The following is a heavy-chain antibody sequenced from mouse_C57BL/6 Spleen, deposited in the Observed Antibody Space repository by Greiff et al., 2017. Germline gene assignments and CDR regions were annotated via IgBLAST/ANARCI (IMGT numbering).Heavy chain of an antibody. Sequence: QVHVKQSGAELVRPGASVKLSCKASGYTFTDYYINWVKQRPGQGLEWIARIYPGSGNTYYNEKFKGKATLTAEKSSSTAYMQLSSLTSEDSAVYFCARRGYDKAMDYWGQGTSVTVSS. CDR3: ARRGYDKAMDY. CDR2: IYPGSGNT. D-gene: IGHD2-3*01. CDR1: GYTFTDYY. J-gene: IGHJ4*01. V-gene: IGHV1-76*01.